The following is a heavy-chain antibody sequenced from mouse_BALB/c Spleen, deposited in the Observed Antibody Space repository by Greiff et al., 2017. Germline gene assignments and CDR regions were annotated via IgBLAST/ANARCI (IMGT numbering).Heavy chain of an antibody. CDR1: GFTFSSFG. Sequence: EVMLVESGGGLVQPGGSRKLSCAASGFTFSSFGMHWVRQAPEKGLEWVAYISSGSSTIYYADTVKGRFTISRDNPKNTLFLQMTSLRSEDTAMYYCARSADGYYLFAYWGQGTLVTVSA. J-gene: IGHJ3*01. D-gene: IGHD2-3*01. CDR2: ISSGSSTI. V-gene: IGHV5-17*02. CDR3: ARSADGYYLFAY.